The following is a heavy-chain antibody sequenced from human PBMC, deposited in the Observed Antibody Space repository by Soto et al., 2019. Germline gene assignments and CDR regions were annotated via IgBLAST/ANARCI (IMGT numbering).Heavy chain of an antibody. CDR1: GYSFTSYW. J-gene: IGHJ6*02. V-gene: IGHV5-51*01. D-gene: IGHD6-6*01. CDR3: ARHEAAHKDYYSHGMDV. CDR2: IYPGDSDT. Sequence: ESLKISCKGSGYSFTSYWIGWVRQMPGKGLEWMGIIYPGDSDTRYSPSFQGQVTISADKSISTAYLQWSSLKASDTAMYYCARHEAAHKDYYSHGMDVWGQGTTGTVSS.